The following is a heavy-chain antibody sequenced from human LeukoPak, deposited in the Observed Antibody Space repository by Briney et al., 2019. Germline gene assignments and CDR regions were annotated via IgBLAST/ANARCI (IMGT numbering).Heavy chain of an antibody. Sequence: ASVKVTCKASGYTFTSYAMHWVRQAPGQRLEWMGWINAGNGNTKYSQKFQGRVTITRDTSASTAYMELSSLRSEDTAVYYCARLSGIAAAGIDYWGQGTLVTVSS. CDR2: INAGNGNT. D-gene: IGHD6-13*01. CDR1: GYTFTSYA. CDR3: ARLSGIAAAGIDY. J-gene: IGHJ4*02. V-gene: IGHV1-3*01.